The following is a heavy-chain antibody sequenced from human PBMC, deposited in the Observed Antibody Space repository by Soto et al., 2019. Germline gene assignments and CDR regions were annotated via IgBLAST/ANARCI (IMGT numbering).Heavy chain of an antibody. J-gene: IGHJ4*03. CDR3: ARGYTGGWSRGGYLDF. CDR1: GFTFSSCD. CDR2: LSASGTTV. Sequence: LRPSCEAAGFTFSSCDLNWVRQGHGKALEWLSHLSASGTTVYYADFVKGRFTISRDDAKNSLYLQMTNLRAEDRARDFCARGYTGGWSRGGYLDFW. D-gene: IGHD6-19*01. V-gene: IGHV3-48*03.